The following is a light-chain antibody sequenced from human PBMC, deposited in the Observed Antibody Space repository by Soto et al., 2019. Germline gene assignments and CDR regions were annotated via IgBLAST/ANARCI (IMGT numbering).Light chain of an antibody. J-gene: IGKJ2*01. V-gene: IGKV1-39*01. Sequence: DIQMTQSPSSLSASVGDRVSITCRASQSIKIYLNWYQQKPGKAPKILIYTASSLQSGVPSRFSGSGSGTDFTLTISSLQPEDFATYYCQQSDSLPYTFGQGNNLEIK. CDR2: TAS. CDR1: QSIKIY. CDR3: QQSDSLPYT.